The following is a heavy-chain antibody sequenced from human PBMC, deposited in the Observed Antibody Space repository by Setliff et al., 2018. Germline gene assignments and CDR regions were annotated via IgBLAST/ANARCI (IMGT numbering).Heavy chain of an antibody. CDR3: TRDFLIRGYSYGTDY. J-gene: IGHJ4*02. Sequence: PGGSLRLSCAASGFTFSTYGLNWVRQAPGKGLEWISYLNNDGTTIYYADSVRGRFTISRDNARDSPYLQMDSLRADDTAVYYCTRDFLIRGYSYGTDYWGQGTLVTVSS. CDR1: GFTFSTYG. CDR2: LNNDGTTI. D-gene: IGHD5-18*01. V-gene: IGHV3-48*04.